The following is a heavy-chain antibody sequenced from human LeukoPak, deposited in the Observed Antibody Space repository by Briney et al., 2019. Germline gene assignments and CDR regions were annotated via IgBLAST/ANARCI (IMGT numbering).Heavy chain of an antibody. CDR3: ARDSGLTTVIPKYYFDY. CDR1: GYTFSSYY. V-gene: IGHV1-46*01. CDR2: INPSGGST. J-gene: IGHJ4*02. D-gene: IGHD4-17*01. Sequence: ASVKVSCKAFGYTFSSYYMHWVRQAPGQGPEWMGIINPSGGSTSYAQKFQGRVTMTRDTSTSTVYMELTSLRSEDTAVYYCARDSGLTTVIPKYYFDYWGQGTLVTVSS.